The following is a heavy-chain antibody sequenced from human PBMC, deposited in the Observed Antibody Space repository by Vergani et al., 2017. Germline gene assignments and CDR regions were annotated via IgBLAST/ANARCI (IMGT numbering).Heavy chain of an antibody. Sequence: QLQLVQSGAEVKKPGASVRVTCKASGYSFTAFYLHWVRQAPGQGLEWMGCINPNSGGTKYAKNFQGRVTMTTDTTITTAYMELSSLRSDDTAVFYCARDIVATTSIGGDYYYYAMDVWGQGTTVTVSS. CDR2: INPNSGGT. J-gene: IGHJ6*02. CDR1: GYSFTAFY. D-gene: IGHD5-12*01. CDR3: ARDIVATTSIGGDYYYYAMDV. V-gene: IGHV1-2*02.